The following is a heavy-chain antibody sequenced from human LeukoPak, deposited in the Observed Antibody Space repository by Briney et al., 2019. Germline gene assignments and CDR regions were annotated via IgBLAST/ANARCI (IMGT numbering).Heavy chain of an antibody. CDR2: IGGGGVST. Sequence: GGSLRLSCAAAGFTFSSYAMSWVRQAPGKGLEWVSAIGGGGVSTFYADSVKGRFTVSRDNSKNTLYLQMNSLRAEDTAVYYCAKRNYYDSSGYYYDYWGQGTLVTVSS. CDR1: GFTFSSYA. V-gene: IGHV3-23*01. CDR3: AKRNYYDSSGYYYDY. J-gene: IGHJ4*02. D-gene: IGHD3-22*01.